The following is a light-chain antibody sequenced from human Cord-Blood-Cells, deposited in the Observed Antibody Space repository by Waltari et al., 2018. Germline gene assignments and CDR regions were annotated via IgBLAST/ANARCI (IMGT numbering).Light chain of an antibody. Sequence: IQLTQSPYSLSASVGDRVTITCRARQGISSYLAWYQQKPGKAPKLLIYAASTLQSVVPARFSGSGSGTYFTLTISSLQPEDFATYYCQQLNRYPLTFGGGTKVEIK. V-gene: IGKV1-9*01. CDR3: QQLNRYPLT. J-gene: IGKJ4*01. CDR2: AAS. CDR1: QGISSY.